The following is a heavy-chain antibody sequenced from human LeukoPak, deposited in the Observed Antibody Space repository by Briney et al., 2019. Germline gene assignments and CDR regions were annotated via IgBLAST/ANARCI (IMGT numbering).Heavy chain of an antibody. D-gene: IGHD6-19*01. Sequence: SETLSLTCTVSGGSISSYYWSWIRQPPGKGLEWIGYIYYSGSTNYNPSLKRRVTISVDTSKNQFSLKLSSVTAADTAVYYCVTEAVAGTFDYWGQGTLVTVSS. CDR1: GGSISSYY. V-gene: IGHV4-59*01. CDR2: IYYSGST. CDR3: VTEAVAGTFDY. J-gene: IGHJ4*02.